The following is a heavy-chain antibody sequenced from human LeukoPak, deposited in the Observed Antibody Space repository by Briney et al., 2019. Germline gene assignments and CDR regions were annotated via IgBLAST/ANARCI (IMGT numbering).Heavy chain of an antibody. CDR1: GGSISDYY. J-gene: IGHJ4*02. D-gene: IGHD5-24*01. CDR2: IYYSGSS. Sequence: SETLSLTCIISGGSISDYYWGWIRQPPGKGLEWIGSIYYSGSSFDNPALKSRVTISVDTSKNQFSLKLSSVTAADTAVYYCARHRSGWLQSSFDYWGQGTLVTVSS. V-gene: IGHV4-39*01. CDR3: ARHRSGWLQSSFDY.